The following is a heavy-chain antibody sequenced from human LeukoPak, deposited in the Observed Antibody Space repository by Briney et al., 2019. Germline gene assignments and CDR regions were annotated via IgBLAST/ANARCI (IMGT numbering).Heavy chain of an antibody. CDR2: INPNSGGT. CDR1: GYTFTSYG. Sequence: ASVKVSCKASGYTFTSYGISWVRQAPGQGREWMGWINPNSGGTNYAQEFQGRVTMTRDTSISTVYMELSRLRSDDTAVYYCARDSGYYGSGSYFYYYYYYMDVWGKGTTVTISS. CDR3: ARDSGYYGSGSYFYYYYYYMDV. J-gene: IGHJ6*03. V-gene: IGHV1-2*02. D-gene: IGHD3-10*01.